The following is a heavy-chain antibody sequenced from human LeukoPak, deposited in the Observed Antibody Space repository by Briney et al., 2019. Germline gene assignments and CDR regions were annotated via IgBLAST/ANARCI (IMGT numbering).Heavy chain of an antibody. CDR3: ARGSLAGPLTRYIDY. J-gene: IGHJ4*02. Sequence: GGSLRLSCAASGFIFSSYAMHWVRQAPGKGLEWVAVTSYDGSNNYYADSVKGRFTISRDNSKNTLYLQMNSLRAEDTAVYYCARGSLAGPLTRYIDYWGQGTLVTVSS. D-gene: IGHD7-27*01. CDR2: TSYDGSNN. V-gene: IGHV3-30-3*01. CDR1: GFIFSSYA.